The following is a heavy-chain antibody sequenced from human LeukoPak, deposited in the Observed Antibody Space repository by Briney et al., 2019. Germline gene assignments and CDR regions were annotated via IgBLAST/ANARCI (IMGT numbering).Heavy chain of an antibody. Sequence: ASVKISCKASGYTFTSYGISWVRQAPGQGLEWMGWISAYNGNTNYAQKLQGRVTMTTDTSTSTAYMELRSLRSDDTAVYYCAREIDYGSGSYYMLNWGQGTLVTVSS. CDR3: AREIDYGSGSYYMLN. CDR2: ISAYNGNT. J-gene: IGHJ4*02. D-gene: IGHD3-10*01. V-gene: IGHV1-18*01. CDR1: GYTFTSYG.